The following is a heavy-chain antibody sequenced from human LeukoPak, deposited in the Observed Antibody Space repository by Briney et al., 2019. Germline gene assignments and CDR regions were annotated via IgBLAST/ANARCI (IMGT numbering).Heavy chain of an antibody. CDR3: ATDFYDST. CDR1: GFTFSNAW. Sequence: GGSLRLSCATSGFTFSNAWMNWVRQAPGKGLEWVGRIRSNSDGGTIDYAAPVKGRFTLSRDDPKTTLYLQMSSLQTEDTAVYYCATDFYDSTWGQGTLVTVSS. V-gene: IGHV3-15*07. J-gene: IGHJ5*02. CDR2: IRSNSDGGTI. D-gene: IGHD3-22*01.